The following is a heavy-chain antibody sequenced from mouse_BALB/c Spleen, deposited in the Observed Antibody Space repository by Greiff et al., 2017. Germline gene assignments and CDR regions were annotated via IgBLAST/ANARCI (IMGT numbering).Heavy chain of an antibody. D-gene: IGHD2-10*02. CDR2: IWGDGST. CDR1: GFSLTGYG. V-gene: IGHV2-6-7*01. CDR3: ARDVGYGNPYAMDY. Sequence: VQLKESGPGLVAPSQSLSITCTVSGFSLTGYGVNWVRQPPGKGLEWLGMIWGDGSTDYNSALKSRLSISKDNSKSQVFLKMNSLQTDDTARYYCARDVGYGNPYAMDYWGQGTSVTVSS. J-gene: IGHJ4*01.